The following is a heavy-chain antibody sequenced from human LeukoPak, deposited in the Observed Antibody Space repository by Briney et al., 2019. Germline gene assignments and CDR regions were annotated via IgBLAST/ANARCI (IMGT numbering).Heavy chain of an antibody. Sequence: GGSLRLSCAASGFTFSTYTMHWVRQAPGKGLEWVAVISYDGSNNYYADSVKGRFTISRDNSKNTLYLQMNSLRAEDTAVYYCARMTDGEYGDPTSDPNGSFDYWGQGTLVTVSS. V-gene: IGHV3-30*04. CDR3: ARMTDGEYGDPTSDPNGSFDY. CDR2: ISYDGSNN. J-gene: IGHJ4*02. CDR1: GFTFSTYT. D-gene: IGHD4-17*01.